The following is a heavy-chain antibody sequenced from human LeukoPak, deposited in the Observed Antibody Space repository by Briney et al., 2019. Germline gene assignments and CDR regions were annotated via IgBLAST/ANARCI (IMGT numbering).Heavy chain of an antibody. V-gene: IGHV3-30*18. J-gene: IGHJ4*02. CDR3: AKGTYSSSPRDY. CDR1: GFTFSSYG. CDR2: ISYHGRNK. Sequence: GGSLRLSCAASGFTFSSYGMHWVRQAPGKGLEWVAVISYHGRNKYYVDSVKGRFTISRDNSKNTLDLQMNSLRPEDTGVYYCAKGTYSSSPRDYWGQGTLVTVSS. D-gene: IGHD6-6*01.